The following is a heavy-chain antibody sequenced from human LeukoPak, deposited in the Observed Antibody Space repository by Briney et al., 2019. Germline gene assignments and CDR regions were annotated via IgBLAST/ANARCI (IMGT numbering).Heavy chain of an antibody. CDR3: ARAAAASGAFDI. CDR2: IYYSGST. CDR1: GGSISSYY. J-gene: IGHJ3*02. Sequence: SETLSLTCTVSGGSISSYYWSWIRQPPGKGLEWIGYIYYSGSTNYSPSLKSRVTISVDTSKNQFSLKLSSVTAADTAVYYCARAAAASGAFDIWGQGTMVTVSS. D-gene: IGHD6-13*01. V-gene: IGHV4-59*01.